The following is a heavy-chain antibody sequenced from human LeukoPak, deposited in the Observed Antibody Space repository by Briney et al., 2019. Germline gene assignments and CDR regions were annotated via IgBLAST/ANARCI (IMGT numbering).Heavy chain of an antibody. CDR2: IFYTGATT. Sequence: SETLSPTCAVSGGSISGYYWSWNRQPPGKGLEWIGYIFYTGATTIYSPSLKSRVTMSVDTSKNQVTLNLRSVTAADTAAYFCARHDPVGYYLRGMDVWGQGTTVTVSS. J-gene: IGHJ6*02. D-gene: IGHD2-8*01. CDR1: GGSISGYY. CDR3: ARHDPVGYYLRGMDV. V-gene: IGHV4-59*08.